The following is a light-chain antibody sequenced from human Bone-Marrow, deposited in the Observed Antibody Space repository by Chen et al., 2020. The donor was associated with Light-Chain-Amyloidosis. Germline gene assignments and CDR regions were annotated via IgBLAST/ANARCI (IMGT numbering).Light chain of an antibody. Sequence: QSALTQPASVSGSPGKSITIPCNGTNIDVVGYYYGSWYQQHPSKAPKLLIDELYHRPTGVSTRFSGSTSGNTDSMTISGLQTEDEAYYYCSSVTSSLTCVFGGGTKVTVL. CDR3: SSVTSSLTCV. CDR2: ELY. V-gene: IGLV2-14*01. CDR1: NIDVVGYYY. J-gene: IGLJ3*02.